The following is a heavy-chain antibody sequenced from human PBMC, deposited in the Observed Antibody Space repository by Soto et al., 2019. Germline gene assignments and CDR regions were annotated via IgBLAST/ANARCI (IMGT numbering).Heavy chain of an antibody. Sequence: TGGSLRLSCAASGFTFSSYAMSWVRQAPGKGLEWVSAISGSGGSTYYADSVKGRFTISRDNSKNTLYLQMNSLRAEDTAVYYCAGRGQPYYYYYGMDVWGQGTTVTVSS. CDR2: ISGSGGST. CDR1: GFTFSSYA. D-gene: IGHD1-26*01. CDR3: AGRGQPYYYYYGMDV. V-gene: IGHV3-23*01. J-gene: IGHJ6*02.